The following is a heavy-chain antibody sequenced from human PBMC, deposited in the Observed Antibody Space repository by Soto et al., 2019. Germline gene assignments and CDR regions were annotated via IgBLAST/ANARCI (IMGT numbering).Heavy chain of an antibody. CDR1: GYTFTGYY. J-gene: IGHJ6*02. Sequence: GASVKVSCKASGYTFTGYYMHWVRQAPGQGLEWMGWINPNSGGTNYAQKFQGRVTMTRDTSISTAYMELSRLRSDDTAVYYCGRDPPNEHYYDSSGYYAPAGMDVWGQGTTVTVSS. V-gene: IGHV1-2*02. D-gene: IGHD3-22*01. CDR2: INPNSGGT. CDR3: GRDPPNEHYYDSSGYYAPAGMDV.